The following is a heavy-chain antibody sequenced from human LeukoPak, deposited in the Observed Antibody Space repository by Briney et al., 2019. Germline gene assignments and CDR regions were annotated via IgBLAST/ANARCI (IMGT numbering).Heavy chain of an antibody. Sequence: SETLSLTCAVYGGSFSGYYWSWIRQPPGKGLEWIGEINHSGSTNYNPSLKSRVTISVDTSKNQFSLKLSSVTAADTAVYYCARVRPSRPTPYYYYMDVWGKGTTVTVS. CDR3: ARVRPSRPTPYYYYMDV. CDR1: GGSFSGYY. J-gene: IGHJ6*03. V-gene: IGHV4-34*01. CDR2: INHSGST.